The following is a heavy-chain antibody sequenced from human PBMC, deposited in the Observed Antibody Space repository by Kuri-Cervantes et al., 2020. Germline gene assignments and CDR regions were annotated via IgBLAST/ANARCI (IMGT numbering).Heavy chain of an antibody. Sequence: ASVKVSCKASGYTFTSYDINWVRQATGHGLEWMGWMNPDSDNTGYAQKFQGRVTMTTDTSTSTAYMELSRLRSDDTAVYYCAREGYSSSWYSALHFDYWGQGTLVTVSS. CDR3: AREGYSSSWYSALHFDY. J-gene: IGHJ4*02. CDR2: MNPDSDNT. V-gene: IGHV1-8*01. CDR1: GYTFTSYD. D-gene: IGHD6-13*01.